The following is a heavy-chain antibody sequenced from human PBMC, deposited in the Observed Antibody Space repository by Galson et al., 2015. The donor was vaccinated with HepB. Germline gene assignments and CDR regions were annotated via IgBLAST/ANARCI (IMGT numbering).Heavy chain of an antibody. CDR1: GFTFSSYW. CDR3: ARDVTVPVVGSFDIWGQGTMVTVASWCASSPTRRLIVSSENSKNTLYLQMNTLRAEDTAVYYCARAQITMMTGYFDS. Sequence: SLRLSCAASGFTFSSYWMNWVRQAPGKGLEWVANIKEDGSEKYYVDSVKGRFTISRDNAKNSLYLQMNSLRADDTAMYHCARDVTVPVVGSFDIWGQGTMVTVASWCASSPTRRLIVSSENSKNTLYLQMNTLRAEDTAVYYCARAQITMMTGYFDSWGQGSLVTVSS. D-gene: IGHD2-8*01. V-gene: IGHV3-7*01. J-gene: IGHJ4*02. CDR2: IKEDGSEK.